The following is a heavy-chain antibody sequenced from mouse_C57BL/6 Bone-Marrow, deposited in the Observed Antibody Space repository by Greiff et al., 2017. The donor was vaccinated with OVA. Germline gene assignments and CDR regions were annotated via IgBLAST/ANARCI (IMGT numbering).Heavy chain of an antibody. CDR2: IRLKSDNYAT. D-gene: IGHD2-4*01. Sequence: EVHLVESGGGLVQPGGSMKLSCVASGFTFSNYWMNWVRQSPEKGLEWVAQIRLKSDNYATHYAESVKGRFTISRDDSKSSVYLQMNNLRAEDTGIYYCIHAGDYDYFDYWGQGTTLTVSS. V-gene: IGHV6-3*01. CDR1: GFTFSNYW. J-gene: IGHJ2*01. CDR3: IHAGDYDYFDY.